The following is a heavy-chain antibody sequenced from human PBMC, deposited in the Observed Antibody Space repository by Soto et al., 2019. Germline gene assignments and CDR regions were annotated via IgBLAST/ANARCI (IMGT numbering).Heavy chain of an antibody. Sequence: ASVKVSCKASGYTYTGYYMHWVRHAPGQGLEWMGWINPNSGGTNYAQKFQGWVTMTRDTSISTAYMELSRLRSDDTAVYYCARVRSGLICSSTSCYGPHDWFDPWGQGTLVTVSS. CDR1: GYTYTGYY. D-gene: IGHD2-2*01. V-gene: IGHV1-2*04. J-gene: IGHJ5*02. CDR2: INPNSGGT. CDR3: ARVRSGLICSSTSCYGPHDWFDP.